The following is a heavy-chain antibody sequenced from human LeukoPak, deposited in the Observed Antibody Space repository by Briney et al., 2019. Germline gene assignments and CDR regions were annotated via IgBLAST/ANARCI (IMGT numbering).Heavy chain of an antibody. CDR2: ISYSGST. CDR3: ARDGVSALNLYSDI. J-gene: IGHJ2*01. D-gene: IGHD3-3*01. Sequence: SETLSLTCTVSGGSISSSSNYWGWIRQPPGKGLEWIGTISYSGSTDYNPSLKSRVIISVDTSKNQFSLSLISVTAADTAVYYCARDGVSALNLYSDIWGRGTLVTVSS. CDR1: GGSISSSSNY. V-gene: IGHV4-39*07.